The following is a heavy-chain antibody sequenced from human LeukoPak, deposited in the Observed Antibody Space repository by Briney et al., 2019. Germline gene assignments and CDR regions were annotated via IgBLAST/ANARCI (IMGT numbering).Heavy chain of an antibody. Sequence: GGALRVSSVTSLFTFTIYDRNSVRPAPGKGLESVSSIGTRSYTYYADPVRGRFTISRDNAKNSPFLQMNSLRAEDTAVYYCAREAPAGAQLQEAFDLWGQGTMVTVSS. D-gene: IGHD2-2*01. CDR1: LFTFTIYD. CDR3: AREAPAGAQLQEAFDL. CDR2: IGTRSYT. V-gene: IGHV3-69-1*02. J-gene: IGHJ3*01.